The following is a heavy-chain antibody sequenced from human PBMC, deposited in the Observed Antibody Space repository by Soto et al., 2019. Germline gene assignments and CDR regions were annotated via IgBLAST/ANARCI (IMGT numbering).Heavy chain of an antibody. D-gene: IGHD2-2*01. V-gene: IGHV3-30-3*01. CDR2: ISYDGSNK. J-gene: IGHJ4*02. CDR1: GFTFSSYA. Sequence: GGSLRLSCAASGFTFSSYAMHWVRQAPGKGLEWVAVISYDGSNKYYADSVKGRFTISRDNSKNTLYLQMNSLRAEDTAVYYCASGPGIVVVPAGNWGQGTLVTVSS. CDR3: ASGPGIVVVPAGN.